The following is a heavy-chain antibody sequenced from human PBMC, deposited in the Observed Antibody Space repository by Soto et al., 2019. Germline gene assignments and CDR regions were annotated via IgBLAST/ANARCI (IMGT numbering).Heavy chain of an antibody. CDR2: IIPIFGTA. J-gene: IGHJ4*02. CDR3: AREGLAAVAGTNSWGYYFDW. V-gene: IGHV1-69*01. Sequence: QVQLVQSGAEVKKPGSSVKVSCKASGGTFSSYAISWVRQAPGQGLEWMGGIIPIFGTANYAQQFQGRVTITADESTGTAYMELCSLRSEATAVYYCAREGLAAVAGTNSWGYYFDWWGQGTLVTVSS. D-gene: IGHD6-19*01. CDR1: GGTFSSYA.